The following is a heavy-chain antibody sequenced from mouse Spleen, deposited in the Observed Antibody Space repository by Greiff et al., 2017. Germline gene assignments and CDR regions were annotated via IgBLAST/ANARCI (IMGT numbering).Heavy chain of an antibody. CDR1: GYTFTSYW. J-gene: IGHJ2*01. CDR3: ARKGTLTGYFDY. Sequence: QVQLQQPGAELVRPGSSVKLSCKASGYTFTSYWMHWVKQRPIQGLEWIGNIDPSDSETHYNQKFKDKATLTVDKSSSTAYMQLSSLTSEDSAVYYCARKGTLTGYFDYWGQGTTLTVSS. V-gene: IGHV1-52*01. CDR2: IDPSDSET. D-gene: IGHD4-1*01.